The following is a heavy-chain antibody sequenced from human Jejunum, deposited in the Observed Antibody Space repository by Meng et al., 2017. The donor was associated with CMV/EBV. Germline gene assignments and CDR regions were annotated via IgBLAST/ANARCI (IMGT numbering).Heavy chain of an antibody. CDR3: ARDDAYCSSTTCYKMDY. D-gene: IGHD2-2*02. CDR2: IYNDGST. CDR1: YSSSHNW. V-gene: IGHV4-4*02. J-gene: IGHJ4*02. Sequence: YSSSHNWWSWVRQPPGKGLEWIGEIYNDGSTNYNPSLKSRVTISVDKSKNQFSLKVTSVTAADTAFYYCARDDAYCSSTTCYKMDYWGQGILVTVSS.